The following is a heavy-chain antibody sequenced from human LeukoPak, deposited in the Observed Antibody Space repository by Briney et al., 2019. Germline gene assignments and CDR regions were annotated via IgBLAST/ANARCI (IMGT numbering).Heavy chain of an antibody. CDR2: IRGSGGST. CDR3: ASYTGYTVTIFEYFQH. J-gene: IGHJ1*01. D-gene: IGHD4-17*01. Sequence: VGSLRPSCAASGFTFSSYGMSWVRQASGKGLEWASTIRGSGGSTYYADSVKGRFTISRDNSKNTLYLQMNSLRAEDTAVYYCASYTGYTVTIFEYFQHWGQGTLVTVSS. V-gene: IGHV3-23*01. CDR1: GFTFSSYG.